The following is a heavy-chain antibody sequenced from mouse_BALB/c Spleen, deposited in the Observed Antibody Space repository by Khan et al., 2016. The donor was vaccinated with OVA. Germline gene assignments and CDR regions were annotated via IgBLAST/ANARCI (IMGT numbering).Heavy chain of an antibody. CDR2: ISTSGRYT. CDR3: ARCLYGSSYDYSAMDY. Sequence: EVELVESGGDLVKPGGSLKLSCEASGFTFSSYGMSWVSQTPDKRLEWVAIISTSGRYTYYQDSVKGRVTISRDNAKNTLYLQMSRPKLEDTAMYYCARCLYGSSYDYSAMDYWGQGTSVTVSS. V-gene: IGHV5-6*01. J-gene: IGHJ4*01. CDR1: GFTFSSYG. D-gene: IGHD1-1*01.